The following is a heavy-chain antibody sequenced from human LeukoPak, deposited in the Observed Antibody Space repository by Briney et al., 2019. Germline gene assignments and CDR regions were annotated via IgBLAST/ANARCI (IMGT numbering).Heavy chain of an antibody. D-gene: IGHD6-25*01. J-gene: IGHJ6*03. CDR2: IDYSGSS. Sequence: SETLSLTCAVSADSISSGGYSWSWIRQPPGKGLEWIGYIDYSGSSNYNPSLKSRVTISVDTSKNQFSLQLSSVTAADTAIYYCARFPGSAEYRHYYYMDVWGKGTTVTVSS. V-gene: IGHV4-61*08. CDR1: ADSISSGGYS. CDR3: ARFPGSAEYRHYYYMDV.